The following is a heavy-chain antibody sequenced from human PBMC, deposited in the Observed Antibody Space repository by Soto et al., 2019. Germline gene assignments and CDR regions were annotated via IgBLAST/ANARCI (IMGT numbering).Heavy chain of an antibody. V-gene: IGHV1-46*01. J-gene: IGHJ6*01. CDR3: ASTNVGSGSYGAGDI. Sequence: GASVKVSCKASGYRFTSYYMHWVRQAPGKGPEWMGIINPSGGSTSYAERFQDRVTMTRDTSTSTVYMELSSLTSEDTAVYYCASTNVGSGSYGAGDIWG. D-gene: IGHD6-19*01. CDR2: INPSGGST. CDR1: GYRFTSYY.